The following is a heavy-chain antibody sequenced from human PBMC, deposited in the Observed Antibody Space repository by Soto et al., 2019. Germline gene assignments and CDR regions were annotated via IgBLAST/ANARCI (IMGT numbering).Heavy chain of an antibody. J-gene: IGHJ4*02. CDR3: AKHMDDSGYFYVEGADH. CDR1: EFTFGRYA. Sequence: PGGSLGLSCVASEFTFGRYAMHWVRQPPGRGLEWVAVISYTGANTYYVGSVRGRFTISRDNSKNTLYLQMNSLRAEDTAMYYCAKHMDDSGYFYVEGADHWGQGTMVTVSS. V-gene: IGHV3-30*18. D-gene: IGHD3-22*01. CDR2: ISYTGANT.